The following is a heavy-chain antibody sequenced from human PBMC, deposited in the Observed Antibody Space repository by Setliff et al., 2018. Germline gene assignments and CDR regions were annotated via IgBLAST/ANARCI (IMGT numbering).Heavy chain of an antibody. CDR1: GFTFSSYA. Sequence: GGSLRLSCAASGFTFSSYAMSWVRQAPGEGLEWVSAISGSGGYTYYADSVKGRFTISRDNSKHTVYLQMDSLRAEDTAVYYCAKGKNYDSTSGWGYYLDVWGKGTTVTVSS. V-gene: IGHV3-23*01. J-gene: IGHJ6*03. CDR2: ISGSGGYT. D-gene: IGHD3-3*01. CDR3: AKGKNYDSTSGWGYYLDV.